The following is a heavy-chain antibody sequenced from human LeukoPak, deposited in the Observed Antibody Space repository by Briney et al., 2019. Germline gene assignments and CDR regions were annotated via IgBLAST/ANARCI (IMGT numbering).Heavy chain of an antibody. Sequence: QTGGSLRLSCAASGFSFSSYGMSGVRQAPGKGRDGVAHIWNDGSQKYYADSVKGRFTISRDNSKSMLYLQKDSMKAKDTALYYCTREAEKPPTGRLHYWGQGTLVTASS. V-gene: IGHV3-41*02. CDR2: IWNDGSQK. CDR1: GFSFSSYG. D-gene: IGHD3-9*01. CDR3: TREAEKPPTGRLHY. J-gene: IGHJ4*02.